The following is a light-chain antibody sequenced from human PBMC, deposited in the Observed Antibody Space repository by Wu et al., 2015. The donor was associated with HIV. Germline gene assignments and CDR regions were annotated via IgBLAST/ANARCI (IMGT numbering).Light chain of an antibody. V-gene: IGKV3-11*01. J-gene: IGKJ4*01. CDR1: QGISNH. CDR2: DAS. CDR3: QQRRNWPLT. Sequence: EIVLTQSPGTLSLSPGERAALSCRASQGISNHLAWYQQRPGQSPRLLIYDASTRATGIPARFSGSGSGTDFTLTISRLEPEDFAVYYCQQRRNWPLTFGGGTKVEIK.